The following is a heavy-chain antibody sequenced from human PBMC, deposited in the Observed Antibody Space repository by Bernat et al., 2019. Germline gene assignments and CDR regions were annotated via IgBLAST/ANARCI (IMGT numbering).Heavy chain of an antibody. J-gene: IGHJ6*03. V-gene: IGHV3-33*01. CDR2: IWYDGSNE. CDR3: ARDLRSTHMDV. CDR1: GFTFRNHG. Sequence: QVQLVESGGGVVQPGRSLRLSCAASGFTFRNHGMHWVRQALGKGLEWVAVIWYDGSNEYYADSVKGRFTISRDNSKNTLHLQMNSLRDEDTAVYYCARDLRSTHMDVWGKGTTVTVSS.